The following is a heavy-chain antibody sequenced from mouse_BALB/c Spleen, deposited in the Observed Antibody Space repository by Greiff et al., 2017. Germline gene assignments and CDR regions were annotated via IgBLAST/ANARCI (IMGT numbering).Heavy chain of an antibody. CDR3: ARQGTTATFFDY. V-gene: IGHV5-6*02. CDR1: GFTFSSYG. D-gene: IGHD1-2*01. Sequence: EVKLEESGGDLVKPGGSLKLSCAASGFTFSSYGMSWVRQTPDKRLEWVATISSGGSYTYYPDSVKGRFTISRDNAKNTLYLQMSSLKSEDTAMYYCARQGTTATFFDYWGQGTTLTVSS. CDR2: ISSGGSYT. J-gene: IGHJ2*01.